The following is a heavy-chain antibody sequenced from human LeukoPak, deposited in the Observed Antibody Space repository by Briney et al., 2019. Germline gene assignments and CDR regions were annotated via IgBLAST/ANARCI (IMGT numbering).Heavy chain of an antibody. CDR2: IAHHGNNR. CDR1: GFTLRAPA. V-gene: IGHV3-30*02. D-gene: IGHD2-21*01. J-gene: IGHJ4*02. Sequence: GGSLRLSCTTSGFTLRAPAMHGVRQGPGKGLEWVAYIAHHGNNRYFVDSVKGRLTSSRDNSKGVLYLQMNSLRGEDTAIYYCAKDGSWSCTDWGQGTLVTVAP. CDR3: AKDGSWSCTD.